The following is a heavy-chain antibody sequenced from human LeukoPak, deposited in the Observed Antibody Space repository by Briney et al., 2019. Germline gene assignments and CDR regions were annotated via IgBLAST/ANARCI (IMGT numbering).Heavy chain of an antibody. CDR3: ARDGPDIVVVVAATPPDY. CDR2: ISSSSYI. CDR1: GSTFSSYS. Sequence: GGSLRLSCAASGSTFSSYSMNWVRQAPGKGLEWVSSISSSSYIYYAGSVKGRFTISRDNAKNSLYLQMNSLRAEDTAVYYCARDGPDIVVVVAATPPDYWGQGTLVTVSS. D-gene: IGHD2-15*01. J-gene: IGHJ4*02. V-gene: IGHV3-21*01.